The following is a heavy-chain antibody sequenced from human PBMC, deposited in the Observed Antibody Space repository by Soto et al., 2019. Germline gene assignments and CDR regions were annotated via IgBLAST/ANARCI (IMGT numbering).Heavy chain of an antibody. V-gene: IGHV1-69*01. CDR1: GDAFSSYA. Sequence: QVQVIQSGAAVKKPGSSVKVSSHTSGDAFSSYAMSWVRQGPGQGLEWMGGIIPMFGTPIYTEKFQGRVTITADETTRAVYMELRSLTSDDSAVYYCARSYSVTTSSYYGMDVWGQGTTIIVS. D-gene: IGHD4-17*01. CDR2: IIPMFGTP. J-gene: IGHJ6*02. CDR3: ARSYSVTTSSYYGMDV.